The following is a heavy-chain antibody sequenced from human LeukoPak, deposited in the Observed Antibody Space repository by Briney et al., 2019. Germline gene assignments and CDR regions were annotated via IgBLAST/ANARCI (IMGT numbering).Heavy chain of an antibody. CDR2: ISSSGSNI. CDR3: ARGSYDIIYYFDY. V-gene: IGHV3-48*01. CDR1: GFTFSSYS. J-gene: IGHJ4*02. D-gene: IGHD3-9*01. Sequence: GGSLRLSCAASGFTFSSYSMNWVRQAPGKGLEWVSYISSSGSNIHYADSVKGRFTISRDNVKNSLYLQMNSLRAEDTAVYYCARGSYDIIYYFDYWGQGTLVTVSS.